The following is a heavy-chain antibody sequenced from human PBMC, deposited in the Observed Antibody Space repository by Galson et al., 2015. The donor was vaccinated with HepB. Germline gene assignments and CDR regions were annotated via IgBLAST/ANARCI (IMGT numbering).Heavy chain of an antibody. CDR3: AREYSSSWYEVGNWFDP. Sequence: SLRLSCAASGFTFSSYSMNWVRQAPGKGLEWVSSISSSSSYIYYADSVKGRFTISRDNAKNSLYLQMNSLRAEDTAVYYCAREYSSSWYEVGNWFDPWGQGTLVTVSS. V-gene: IGHV3-21*01. CDR2: ISSSSSYI. J-gene: IGHJ5*02. D-gene: IGHD6-13*01. CDR1: GFTFSSYS.